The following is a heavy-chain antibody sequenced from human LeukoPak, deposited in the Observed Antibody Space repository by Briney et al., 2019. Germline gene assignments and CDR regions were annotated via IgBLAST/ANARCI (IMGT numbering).Heavy chain of an antibody. V-gene: IGHV3-9*01. CDR2: ISWNSGSI. D-gene: IGHD6-13*01. J-gene: IGHJ4*02. CDR3: AKGGSSSWPYYFDY. CDR1: GFTFDDYA. Sequence: GGSLRLSCAASGFTFDDYAMHWVRQAPGKGLEWVLGISWNSGSIGYADSVKGRFTISRDNAKNSLYLQMNSLRAEDTALYYCAKGGSSSWPYYFDYWGQGTLVAVSS.